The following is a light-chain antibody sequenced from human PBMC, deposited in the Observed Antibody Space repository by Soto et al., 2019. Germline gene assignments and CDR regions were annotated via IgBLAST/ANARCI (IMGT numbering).Light chain of an antibody. CDR1: SSNIGSNT. Sequence: QSVLTQPPSASGTPGQRVTISCSGSSSNIGSNTVHWYQQLPGTAPKLLIYNNNQRPSGVPDRFSGSKSGTSASLAIIGLQSEDEADYYWAAWDDSLNGVAFGGGTKLT. J-gene: IGLJ2*01. CDR3: AAWDDSLNGVA. V-gene: IGLV1-44*01. CDR2: NNN.